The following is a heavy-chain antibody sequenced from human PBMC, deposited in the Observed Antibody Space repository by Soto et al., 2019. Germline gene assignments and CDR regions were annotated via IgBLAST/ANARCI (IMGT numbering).Heavy chain of an antibody. J-gene: IGHJ5*02. Sequence: EVQLVESGGGLVQPGGSLRLSCAASGFTFSSYDMHWVRQATGKGLEWVSAIGTAGDTYYPGSVKGRFTTSRENAKNSLYLQMNRRRAGDTAVYYCAREVFLERRALAYNWFDPWGQGTLVTVSS. CDR1: GFTFSSYD. CDR3: AREVFLERRALAYNWFDP. V-gene: IGHV3-13*01. D-gene: IGHD1-1*01. CDR2: IGTAGDT.